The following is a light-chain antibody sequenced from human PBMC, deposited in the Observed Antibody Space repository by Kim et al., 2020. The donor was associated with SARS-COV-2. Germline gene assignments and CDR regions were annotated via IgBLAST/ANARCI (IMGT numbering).Light chain of an antibody. CDR3: QQYSSSPAT. V-gene: IGKV3-20*01. CDR1: QSVSSNY. CDR2: GAS. Sequence: SPGERAPLYCRASQSVSSNYLAWSQQKPGQAPRLLIYGASSRATGIPDRFSGSVSGTDFTLTITRLEPEDFAVYYCQQYSSSPATFGQGAKVDIK. J-gene: IGKJ1*01.